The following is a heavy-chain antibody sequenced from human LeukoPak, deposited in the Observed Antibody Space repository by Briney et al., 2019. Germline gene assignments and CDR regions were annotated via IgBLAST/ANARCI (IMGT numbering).Heavy chain of an antibody. Sequence: GESLKISCEGSGYTFSNYWIDWVRQMPGKGLEWMGMIYPGDSDTRYSPSFQGQVTFSADKSINTAYLQWSSLKASDTAMYYCARHGVAGQAYYYYYMDVWGKGTTVTVSS. CDR1: GYTFSNYW. CDR2: IYPGDSDT. D-gene: IGHD6-19*01. V-gene: IGHV5-51*01. CDR3: ARHGVAGQAYYYYYMDV. J-gene: IGHJ6*03.